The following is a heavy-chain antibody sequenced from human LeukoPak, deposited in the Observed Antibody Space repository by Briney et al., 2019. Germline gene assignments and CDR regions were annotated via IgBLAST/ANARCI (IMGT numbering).Heavy chain of an antibody. D-gene: IGHD3-10*01. CDR1: GGSISSYY. V-gene: IGHV4-59*01. CDR3: ARDLGSGAFDI. J-gene: IGHJ3*02. Sequence: KPSETLSLTCTVSGGSISSYYWSWIRQPPGKGLEWIGYIYYSGSTNYNPSLKSRVTISVDTSKNQLSLKLSSVTAADTAVYYCARDLGSGAFDIWGQGTMVTVSS. CDR2: IYYSGST.